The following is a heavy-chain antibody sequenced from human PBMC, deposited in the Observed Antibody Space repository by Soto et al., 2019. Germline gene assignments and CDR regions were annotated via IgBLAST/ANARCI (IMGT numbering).Heavy chain of an antibody. D-gene: IGHD6-6*01. V-gene: IGHV3-23*01. J-gene: IGHJ4*02. CDR3: AKGGVSTAARGDC. CDR1: GFTFISSF. CDR2: ISDSGGST. Sequence: PGGSLRLSCVASGFTFISSFMGWVRQAPGKGLEWVSGISDSGGSTYYADSVKGRFTISRDNSKNTLYLQMNSLRVEDTAVYYCAKGGVSTAARGDCWGQGTQVTVPQ.